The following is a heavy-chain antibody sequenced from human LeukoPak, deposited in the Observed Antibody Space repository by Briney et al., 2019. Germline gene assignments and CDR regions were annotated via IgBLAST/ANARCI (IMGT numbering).Heavy chain of an antibody. CDR1: GYSISSGYY. J-gene: IGHJ4*02. D-gene: IGHD4-23*01. Sequence: SETLSLTCTVSGYSISSGYYWGWIRQPPGKGLEWIGSIYHSGSTYYNPSLKSRVTISVDTSKNQFSLKLSSVTAADTAVYYCARGDYGGNSRMYYFDYWGQGTLVTVSS. CDR2: IYHSGST. CDR3: ARGDYGGNSRMYYFDY. V-gene: IGHV4-38-2*02.